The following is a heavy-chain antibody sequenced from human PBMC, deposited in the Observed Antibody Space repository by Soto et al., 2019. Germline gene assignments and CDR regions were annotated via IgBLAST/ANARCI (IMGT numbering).Heavy chain of an antibody. D-gene: IGHD6-19*01. CDR1: GCSISSGGYY. V-gene: IGHV4-31*03. Sequence: SETLSLTCTVSGCSISSGGYYWSWIRQHPGKGLEWIGYIYYSGSTYYNPSLKSRVTISVDTSKNQFSLKLSSVTAADTAVYYCARGSGNEDFDYWGQGTLVTVSS. CDR3: ARGSGNEDFDY. CDR2: IYYSGST. J-gene: IGHJ4*02.